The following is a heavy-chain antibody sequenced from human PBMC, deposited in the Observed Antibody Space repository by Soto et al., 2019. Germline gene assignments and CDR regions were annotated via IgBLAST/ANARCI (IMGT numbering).Heavy chain of an antibody. D-gene: IGHD6-19*01. J-gene: IGHJ4*02. CDR2: IIGHNGRT. V-gene: IGHV3-23*01. Sequence: EVQLLGSGGGLVQPGGSLRLSCAASGFIFDTFDMSWVRQAPGKGLEWVSAIIGHNGRTYSADSVTGRFTISTDNSNKTLYLQMNSLRVENTAIYYCTKGGWLDDFCGQGVLVTVSS. CDR1: GFIFDTFD. CDR3: TKGGWLDDF.